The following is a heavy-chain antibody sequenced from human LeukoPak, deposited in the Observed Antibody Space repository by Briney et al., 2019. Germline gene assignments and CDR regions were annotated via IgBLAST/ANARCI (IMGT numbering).Heavy chain of an antibody. V-gene: IGHV1-8*01. CDR2: MNPNSGNT. D-gene: IGHD3-22*01. Sequence: ASVKVSCKASGYTFTSYDINWVRQATGQGLEWMGWMNPNSGNTGYAQKFQGRVTMTRNTSISTAYMELSSPRSEDTAVYYCARRSAYYDSSGYYSLFDYWGQGTLVTVSS. CDR1: GYTFTSYD. CDR3: ARRSAYYDSSGYYSLFDY. J-gene: IGHJ4*02.